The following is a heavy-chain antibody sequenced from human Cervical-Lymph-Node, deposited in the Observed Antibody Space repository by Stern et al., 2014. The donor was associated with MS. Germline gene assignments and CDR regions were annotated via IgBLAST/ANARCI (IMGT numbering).Heavy chain of an antibody. D-gene: IGHD4-23*01. Sequence: QMQLVHSGAEVRKPGSSVKVSCRASGVTINTYAVSWVRQSPGQGLEWMGVIVLVFDKSKNAQRFQERVTITADESTSTVYMELSGLTSEDTAVYYCARERGNTYGFDYWGQGTLVTVSS. CDR3: ARERGNTYGFDY. CDR2: IVLVFDKS. CDR1: GVTINTYA. J-gene: IGHJ4*02. V-gene: IGHV1-69*01.